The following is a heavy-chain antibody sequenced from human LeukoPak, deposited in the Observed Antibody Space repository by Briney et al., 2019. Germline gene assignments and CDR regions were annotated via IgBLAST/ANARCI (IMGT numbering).Heavy chain of an antibody. J-gene: IGHJ4*02. CDR2: IDNAGSST. CDR1: GFTFSTFW. V-gene: IGHV3-74*03. CDR3: VRSAFHAGSGNYYDY. Sequence: GGSLRLSCAASGFTFSTFWIHWVRQAPGKGVVWVSRIDNAGSSTTYADSVKGRFTISRDNAENTLYLQMNSLRVEDTAVYYCVRSAFHAGSGNYYDYWGQGTLVTVSS. D-gene: IGHD3-22*01.